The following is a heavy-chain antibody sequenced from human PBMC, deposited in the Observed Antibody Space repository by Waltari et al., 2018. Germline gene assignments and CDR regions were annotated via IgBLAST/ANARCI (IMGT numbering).Heavy chain of an antibody. J-gene: IGHJ6*03. CDR3: AAEVDWLTVLYY. V-gene: IGHV4-59*01. CDR1: GGSISSYY. CDR2: LYYDHRT. D-gene: IGHD3-9*01. Sequence: QVQLQESGQGLVKPSETLSLTCTVAGGSISSYYWSWIRQPPGKGLEWIGYLYYDHRTQHSSPPRRPAALLLDTTKNLSSRHLGTATAADTGGYDCAAEVDWLTVLYY.